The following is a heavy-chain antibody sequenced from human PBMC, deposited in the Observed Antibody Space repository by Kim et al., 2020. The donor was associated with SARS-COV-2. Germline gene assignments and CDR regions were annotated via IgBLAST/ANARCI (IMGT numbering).Heavy chain of an antibody. CDR2: ISTYNGNT. CDR3: VRDLLYSSGFLDY. Sequence: ASVKVSCKASGYTFSSYGITWVRQAPGQGLEWMGWISTYNGNTKSEQNLQGRVTMTPDTSTSTAYMELRSLRSDDTAVYYFVRDLLYSSGFLDYWGQGTL. V-gene: IGHV1-18*01. J-gene: IGHJ4*02. D-gene: IGHD3-22*01. CDR1: GYTFSSYG.